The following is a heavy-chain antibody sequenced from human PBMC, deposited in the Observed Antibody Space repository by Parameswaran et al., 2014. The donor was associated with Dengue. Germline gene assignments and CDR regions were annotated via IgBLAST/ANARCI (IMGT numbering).Heavy chain of an antibody. D-gene: IGHD4-23*01. CDR3: IYDFGGG. V-gene: IGHV5-51*01. J-gene: IGHJ4*02. Sequence: VRPDAGKGLEWMGIIYPGDSDTRYSPSFEGQVTISADKSISTAYLQWSTLKASDTAIYYCIYDFGGGWGQGTLVTVSS. CDR2: IYPGDSDT.